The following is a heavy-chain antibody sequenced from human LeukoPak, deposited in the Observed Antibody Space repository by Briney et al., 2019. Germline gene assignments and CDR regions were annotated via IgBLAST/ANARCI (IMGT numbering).Heavy chain of an antibody. CDR2: IIPIFGTA. V-gene: IGHV1-69*06. CDR3: ARGHGVVVPAAIFGLDP. J-gene: IGHJ5*02. D-gene: IGHD2-2*02. Sequence: ASVKVSCKASGGTFSSYAISWVRQAPGQGLEWMGGIIPIFGTANYAQKFQGRVTITADKSTSTAYMELSSLRSEDTAVYYCARGHGVVVPAAIFGLDPWGQGTLVTVSS. CDR1: GGTFSSYA.